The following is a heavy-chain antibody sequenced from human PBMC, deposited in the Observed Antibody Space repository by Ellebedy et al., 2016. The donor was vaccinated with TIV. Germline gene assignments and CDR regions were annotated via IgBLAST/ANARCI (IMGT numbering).Heavy chain of an antibody. Sequence: AASVKVSCKASSNYPINWVRQAPGQGPEWMGWISAYNGHTNYAQKLQGRVTMTTDTSTSTAYMELRGLTSDDTAVYYCATTVTTNFYYGLDVWGQGTTVTVSS. CDR3: ATTVTTNFYYGLDV. V-gene: IGHV1-18*01. J-gene: IGHJ6*02. CDR2: ISAYNGHT. D-gene: IGHD4-17*01. CDR1: SNYP.